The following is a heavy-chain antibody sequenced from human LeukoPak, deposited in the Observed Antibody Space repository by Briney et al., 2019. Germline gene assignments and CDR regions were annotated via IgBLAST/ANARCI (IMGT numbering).Heavy chain of an antibody. D-gene: IGHD1-14*01. CDR3: ARDRIYAFDY. CDR2: ISSSGSTT. V-gene: IGHV3-48*02. CDR1: GFTFTTYS. J-gene: IGHJ4*02. Sequence: PGGSLRLSCVASGFTFTTYSMNWVRQAPGKGLEWVSYISSSGSTTYYDYADSVKGRFTISRDNAKNSLYLQMNSLRDEDTALYYCARDRIYAFDYWGQGTLVTVPS.